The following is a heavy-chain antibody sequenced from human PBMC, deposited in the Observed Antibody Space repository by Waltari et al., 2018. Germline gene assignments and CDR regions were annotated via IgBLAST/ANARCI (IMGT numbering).Heavy chain of an antibody. V-gene: IGHV3-48*01. CDR3: ARGPVAQLPPYYFDY. Sequence: EVQLVESGGGLVQPGGSLRLSCAASGFTFSSYSMNWVRPAPGKGLEWVSYISSSSSTIYYADSVKGRFTISRDNAKNSLYLQMNSLRAEDTAVYYCARGPVAQLPPYYFDYWGQGTLVTVSS. J-gene: IGHJ4*02. CDR2: ISSSSSTI. D-gene: IGHD5-18*01. CDR1: GFTFSSYS.